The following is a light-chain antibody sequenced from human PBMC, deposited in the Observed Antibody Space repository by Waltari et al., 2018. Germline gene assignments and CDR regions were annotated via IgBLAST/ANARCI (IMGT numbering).Light chain of an antibody. V-gene: IGLV2-14*03. J-gene: IGLJ2*01. CDR1: SSDVGGYDY. CDR2: DVS. Sequence: QSALTQPASVSGSPGQSITISCTGTSSDVGGYDYVSWYQQRPGKAPKVMIYDVSNRPSGVSNRFSGYKSGNTAYLAISGLQAEDEADYYCSSYTSTTTVIFGGGTKLTVL. CDR3: SSYTSTTTVI.